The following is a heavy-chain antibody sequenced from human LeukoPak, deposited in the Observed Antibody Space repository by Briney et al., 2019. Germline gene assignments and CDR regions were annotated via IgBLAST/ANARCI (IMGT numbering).Heavy chain of an antibody. CDR3: AREGRQQLPDY. CDR1: GFTFSSYN. J-gene: IGHJ4*02. D-gene: IGHD6-13*01. CDR2: ISSSSSYI. V-gene: IGHV3-21*01. Sequence: GGSLRLSCAASGFTFSSYNMNWVRQAPGKGLEWVSSISSSSSYIYYADSVKGRFTISRDNAKNSLYLQMNSLRAEDTAVYYCAREGRQQLPDYWGQGTLVTVSS.